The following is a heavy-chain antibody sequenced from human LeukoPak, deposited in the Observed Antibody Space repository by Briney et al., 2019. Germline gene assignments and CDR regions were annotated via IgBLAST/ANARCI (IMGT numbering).Heavy chain of an antibody. J-gene: IGHJ4*02. CDR3: ARQRHLDYDFWSGYYPTYFDY. D-gene: IGHD3-3*01. V-gene: IGHV4-61*01. Sequence: SETLSLTCTVSGGSVSSGSSFWSWIRQPPWKGLEWIGYIYHSGNTNYNPSLKSRFTISVDTSKSQLSLKLKSVTAADTAVYYCARQRHLDYDFWSGYYPTYFDYWGQGALVNVSS. CDR2: IYHSGNT. CDR1: GGSVSSGSSF.